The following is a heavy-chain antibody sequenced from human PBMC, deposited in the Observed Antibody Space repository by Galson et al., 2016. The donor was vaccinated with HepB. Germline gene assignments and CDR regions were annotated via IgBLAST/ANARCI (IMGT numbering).Heavy chain of an antibody. V-gene: IGHV1-18*01. CDR1: GYTFDSYG. CDR2: ISVYNGNT. J-gene: IGHJ4*02. D-gene: IGHD3-10*01. CDR3: TRERYGSGRGGDF. Sequence: SVKVSCKASGYTFDSYGIGWVRQAPGQGLERMGWISVYNGNTNFAQKFQDRVTLTTDTSTTTAYMELRSLRSDDTAVSYCTRERYGSGRGGDFWGQGTLITVSS.